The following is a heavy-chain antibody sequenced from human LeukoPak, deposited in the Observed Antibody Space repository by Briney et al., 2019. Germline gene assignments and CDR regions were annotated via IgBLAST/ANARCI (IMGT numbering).Heavy chain of an antibody. CDR1: GFTFSYFV. D-gene: IGHD3-10*01. Sequence: GGPLRLSCEASGFTFSYFVMHWVRQSPGKGLEYVPGIDTNEDMTYYGRSVKGRFTISRDNDKNTVYLQMDSLRPEDTAVYYCARDVKYYFGSGTYQWGQGALVTVSS. CDR2: IDTNEDMT. V-gene: IGHV3-64*01. J-gene: IGHJ4*02. CDR3: ARDVKYYFGSGTYQ.